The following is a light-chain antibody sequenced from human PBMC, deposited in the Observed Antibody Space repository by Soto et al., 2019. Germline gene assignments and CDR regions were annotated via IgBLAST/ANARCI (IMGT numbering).Light chain of an antibody. CDR2: EVN. Sequence: QSVLTQPRSVSGSPGQSVTISCTGTNSDVGGYNSVSWYQQHPGKAPKLMISEVNKRPSGVPDRFSGSKSGNTASLTISGLQAEDEADYYCCSYAGSYTWVFGTGTKLTVL. CDR3: CSYAGSYTWV. V-gene: IGLV2-11*01. J-gene: IGLJ1*01. CDR1: NSDVGGYNS.